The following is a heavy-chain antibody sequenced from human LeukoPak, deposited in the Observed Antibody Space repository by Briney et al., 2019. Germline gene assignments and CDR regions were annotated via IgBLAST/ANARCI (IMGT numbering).Heavy chain of an antibody. CDR3: ARDRIAAAVYYYGMDV. D-gene: IGHD6-13*01. J-gene: IGHJ6*02. Sequence: GGSLRLSCAASGFTFSSYAMHWVRQAPGKGLEWVAVISYGGSNKYYADSVKGRFTISRDNSKNTLYLQMNSLRAEDTAVYYCARDRIAAAVYYYGMDVWGQGTTVTVSS. V-gene: IGHV3-30*04. CDR2: ISYGGSNK. CDR1: GFTFSSYA.